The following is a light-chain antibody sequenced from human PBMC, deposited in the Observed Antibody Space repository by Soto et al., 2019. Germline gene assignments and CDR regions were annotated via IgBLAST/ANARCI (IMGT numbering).Light chain of an antibody. V-gene: IGKV1-5*03. Sequence: DIQMTQSPSTLSASVGDRVTITCRASQSISDSLAWYQQKPGKAPKLLIYEASSLKSGVPSRFSGSRSGTEYTLTIRSVQPDDFANYYCQQYNGYWTFGQGTKVEIK. CDR3: QQYNGYWT. CDR2: EAS. J-gene: IGKJ1*01. CDR1: QSISDS.